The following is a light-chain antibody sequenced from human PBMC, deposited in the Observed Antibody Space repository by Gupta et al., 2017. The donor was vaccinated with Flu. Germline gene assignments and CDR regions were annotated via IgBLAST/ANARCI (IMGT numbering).Light chain of an antibody. CDR2: DDN. Sequence: TISCTGSDCNIGTDDGVHWYQQLPGTAPRLLIFDDNNRPSGVPDRFSASKSGASASLAITGLQPEDEGDFYCQSYDTSLSGWVFGGGTKLTVL. CDR1: DCNIGTDDG. V-gene: IGLV1-40*03. J-gene: IGLJ3*02. CDR3: QSYDTSLSGWV.